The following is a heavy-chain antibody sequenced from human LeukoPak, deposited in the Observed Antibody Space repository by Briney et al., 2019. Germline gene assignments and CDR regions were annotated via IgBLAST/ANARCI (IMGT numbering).Heavy chain of an antibody. J-gene: IGHJ6*03. CDR1: GGSISSYY. CDR2: MYTSGST. V-gene: IGHV4-4*07. Sequence: PSETLSLTCTVSGGSISSYYWSLIRQPAGKGLEWIGRMYTSGSTNYNPSLKSRVTMSVDTSKNPFSLKLSSVTAADTAVYYCAGYDFWSGYYTNYYYYYMDVWGKGTTVTVSS. D-gene: IGHD3-3*01. CDR3: AGYDFWSGYYTNYYYYYMDV.